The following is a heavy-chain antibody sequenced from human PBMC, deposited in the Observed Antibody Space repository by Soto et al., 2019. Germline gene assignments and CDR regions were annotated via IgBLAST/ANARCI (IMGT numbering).Heavy chain of an antibody. CDR2: ISYDGSNK. CDR3: AKDPGEQWLIRPGQVDY. D-gene: IGHD6-19*01. CDR1: GFTFSSYG. J-gene: IGHJ4*02. Sequence: QVQLVASGGGVVQPGRSLRLSCAASGFTFSSYGMHWVRQAPGKGLEWVAVISYDGSNKYHADSVKGRFSISRDNSKNTLYRQMSSLRAEDTAGYYCAKDPGEQWLIRPGQVDYWGQGTLVTVSS. V-gene: IGHV3-30*18.